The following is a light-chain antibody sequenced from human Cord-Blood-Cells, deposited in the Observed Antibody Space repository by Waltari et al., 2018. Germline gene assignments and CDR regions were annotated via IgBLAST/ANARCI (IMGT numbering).Light chain of an antibody. Sequence: EIVMTQPPATLSVSPGARATLSCRASQSVSSNFAWYQQKPGQAPRLLIYGSSARTTGIPTKFSGSGSGTEFKLALSSLQSEDCACYFGQQYNIWVTGTFGQGTKVEIK. J-gene: IGKJ1*01. V-gene: IGKV3-15*01. CDR3: QQYNIWVTGT. CDR1: QSVSSN. CDR2: GSS.